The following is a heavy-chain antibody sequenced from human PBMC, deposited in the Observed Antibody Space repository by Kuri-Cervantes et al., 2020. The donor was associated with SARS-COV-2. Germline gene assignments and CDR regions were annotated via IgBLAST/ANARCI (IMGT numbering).Heavy chain of an antibody. CDR3: AREMATIFSYDY. J-gene: IGHJ4*02. CDR2: ISSSSSYI. D-gene: IGHD5-24*01. Sequence: GGSLRLSCAASGFTFSSYSMNWVRQAPGKGLEWVSSISSSSSYIYYADSVKGRFTISRDNAKNSLYLQMNSLRAEDTALYYCAREMATIFSYDYWGQGTLVTVSS. CDR1: GFTFSSYS. V-gene: IGHV3-21*04.